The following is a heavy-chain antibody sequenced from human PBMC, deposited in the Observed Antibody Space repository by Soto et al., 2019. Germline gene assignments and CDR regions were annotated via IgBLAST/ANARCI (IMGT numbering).Heavy chain of an antibody. Sequence: SETLSLTCTVSGGSISSGGYYWTWIRQHPGKGLEWIGYIYYSGITDYNPSLKSRVTISVDTSKNQFSLRLSSVTAADTAVYYCGRVRDYYLYIDYWRQGTLVTVYS. D-gene: IGHD3-10*01. CDR2: IYYSGIT. V-gene: IGHV4-31*03. CDR1: GGSISSGGYY. J-gene: IGHJ4*01. CDR3: GRVRDYYLYIDY.